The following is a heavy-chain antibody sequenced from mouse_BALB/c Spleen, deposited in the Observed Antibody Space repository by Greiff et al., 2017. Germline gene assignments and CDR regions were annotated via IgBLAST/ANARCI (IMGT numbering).Heavy chain of an antibody. V-gene: IGHV2-9*02. CDR3: ARDKGTGLRYAMDY. CDR1: GFSLTSYG. D-gene: IGHD1-1*01. J-gene: IGHJ4*01. Sequence: QVQLKQSGPGLVAPSQSLSITCTVSGFSLTSYGVHWVRQPPGKGLEWLGVIWAGGSTNYNSALMSRLSISKDNSKSQVFLKMNSLQTDDTAMYYCARDKGTGLRYAMDYWGQGTSVTVSS. CDR2: IWAGGST.